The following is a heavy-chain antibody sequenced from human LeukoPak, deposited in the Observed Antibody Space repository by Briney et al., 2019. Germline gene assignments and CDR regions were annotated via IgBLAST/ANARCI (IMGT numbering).Heavy chain of an antibody. CDR1: GFTFDDYA. D-gene: IGHD6-19*01. V-gene: IGHV3-9*01. Sequence: PGGSLRLSCAASGFTFDDYAMHWVRQAPGKGLEWVSGISWNSGSIGYADSVKGRFTISRDNAKNSLYLQMNSLRAEDTALYYCAKDWGFRIAVAGPLDYWGQGTPVTVSS. CDR3: AKDWGFRIAVAGPLDY. CDR2: ISWNSGSI. J-gene: IGHJ4*02.